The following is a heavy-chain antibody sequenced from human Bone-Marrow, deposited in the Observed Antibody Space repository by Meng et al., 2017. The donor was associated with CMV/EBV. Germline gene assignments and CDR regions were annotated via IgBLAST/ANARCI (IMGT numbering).Heavy chain of an antibody. CDR1: GGTFSSYA. D-gene: IGHD5-12*01. J-gene: IGHJ4*02. CDR2: IIPILGIA. Sequence: SVKVSCKASGGTFSSYAISWVRQAPGQGLEWMGGIIPILGIANYAQKFQGRVTITADKSTSTAYMELSSLRSDDTAVYYCASYGGYVEEIFDYWGQGTLVTVPQ. CDR3: ASYGGYVEEIFDY. V-gene: IGHV1-69*10.